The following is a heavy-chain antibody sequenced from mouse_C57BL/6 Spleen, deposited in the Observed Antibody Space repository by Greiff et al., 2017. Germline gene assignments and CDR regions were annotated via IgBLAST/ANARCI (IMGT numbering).Heavy chain of an antibody. CDR2: IHPNSGST. CDR1: GYTFTSYW. D-gene: IGHD4-1*01. V-gene: IGHV1-64*01. Sequence: QVQLQQPGAELVKPGASVKLSCKASGYTFTSYWMHWVKPRPGQGLEWIGMIHPNSGSTNYNEKFKSKATLTVDKSSSTAYMQLSSLTSEDSAVYYCARGMGRYYAMDYWGQGTSVTVSS. J-gene: IGHJ4*01. CDR3: ARGMGRYYAMDY.